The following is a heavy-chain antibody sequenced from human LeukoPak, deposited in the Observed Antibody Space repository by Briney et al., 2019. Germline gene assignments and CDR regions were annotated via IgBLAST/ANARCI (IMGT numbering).Heavy chain of an antibody. V-gene: IGHV4-38-2*02. J-gene: IGHJ4*02. CDR2: MFHSGTT. D-gene: IGHD1-26*01. Sequence: PSETLSLTCTVSGYSISSNYYWAWIRQPPGKGLEWIGNMFHSGTTAYNLSLKSRVTISKGTSKNQFSLNLRFVTAADTAVYYCARVVGATQLDYWGQGILVTVSS. CDR1: GYSISSNYY. CDR3: ARVVGATQLDY.